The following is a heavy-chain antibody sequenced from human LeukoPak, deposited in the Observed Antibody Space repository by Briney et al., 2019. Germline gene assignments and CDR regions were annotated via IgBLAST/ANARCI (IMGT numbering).Heavy chain of an antibody. CDR2: INHRGST. CDR1: RGSFSGYY. D-gene: IGHD6-13*01. CDR3: ARGKPFIAAAGTAKLRGWFDP. Sequence: SETLSLTCAVYRGSFSGYYWSWIRQPPGKGLEWIGEINHRGSTNYNPSLKSRVTISVDTSKNQFSLKLISVTTADTAVYYCARGKPFIAAAGTAKLRGWFDPWGQGTLVTVSS. J-gene: IGHJ5*02. V-gene: IGHV4-34*01.